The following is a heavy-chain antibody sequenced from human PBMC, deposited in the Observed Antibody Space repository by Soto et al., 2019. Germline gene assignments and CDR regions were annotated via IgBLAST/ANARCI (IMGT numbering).Heavy chain of an antibody. J-gene: IGHJ4*01. CDR2: VKSKAHGGTS. D-gene: IGHD4-4*01. Sequence: PGQSLKLSWAASGFTFSNAWINWVRQAPGKGLEWVSSVKSKAHGGTSDYDEQVKGRLAVSGDDSNKMVYLNMDSLKIEEMAIYYCTTDYYSTIPIARFDYWGYGTPVNVSS. V-gene: IGHV3-15*07. CDR1: GFTFSNAW. CDR3: TTDYYSTIPIARFDY.